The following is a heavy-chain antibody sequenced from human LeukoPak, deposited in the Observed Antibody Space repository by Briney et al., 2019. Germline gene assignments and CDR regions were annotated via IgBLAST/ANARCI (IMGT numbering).Heavy chain of an antibody. V-gene: IGHV4-59*12. CDR3: ARESAVEKDFDY. Sequence: SETLSLTCTVSGGSISGYYWSWIRQPPGKGLEYIGYIHYSGSTTYNPSLESRLTISVDTSKNQFSLKMSSVTAADTAVYYCARESAVEKDFDYWGQGTLVTVSS. CDR1: GGSISGYY. J-gene: IGHJ4*02. CDR2: IHYSGST.